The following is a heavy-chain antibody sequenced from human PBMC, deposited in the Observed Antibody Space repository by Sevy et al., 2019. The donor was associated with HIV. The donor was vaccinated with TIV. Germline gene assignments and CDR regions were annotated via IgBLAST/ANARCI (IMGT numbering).Heavy chain of an antibody. Sequence: SQTLSLTCAVYGGSFSGYYWNWIRHPPGKALEWIGEINHSGSTNYNPSLKSRVTISVDTSKNQFSLKLNSVTAADTAVYYCARAPPVVVVPGAPSWFDPWGQGTLVTVSS. CDR1: GGSFSGYY. D-gene: IGHD2-2*01. CDR2: INHSGST. J-gene: IGHJ5*02. CDR3: ARAPPVVVVPGAPSWFDP. V-gene: IGHV4-34*01.